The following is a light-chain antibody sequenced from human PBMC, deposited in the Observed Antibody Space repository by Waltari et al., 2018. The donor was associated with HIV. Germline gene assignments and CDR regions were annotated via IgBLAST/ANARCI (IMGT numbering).Light chain of an antibody. Sequence: QSVLTQPPSVSGAPGQRVTISCTGSSSNIGAGYDVHWYQQLPGTAPKLLIYGTSTRPSGVPDRFSGSKSGTSASLAITGLQAEDEADYYCQSYDSSLSVVFGGGTKLTVL. CDR1: SSNIGAGYD. J-gene: IGLJ2*01. CDR2: GTS. CDR3: QSYDSSLSVV. V-gene: IGLV1-40*01.